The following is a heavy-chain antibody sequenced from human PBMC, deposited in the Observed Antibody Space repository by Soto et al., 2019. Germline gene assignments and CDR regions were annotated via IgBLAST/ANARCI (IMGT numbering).Heavy chain of an antibody. Sequence: GGSLRLSCTSSGVAFSYFAMGWVRQAPGKGLEWVSVLNDRGDTTYYTDSVKGRFTISRDNSKNTLYLQMNSLRAEDTAVYYCAKDATRTNGWYHFDYWGQGALVTVSS. V-gene: IGHV3-23*01. CDR2: LNDRGDTT. D-gene: IGHD6-19*01. CDR1: GVAFSYFA. CDR3: AKDATRTNGWYHFDY. J-gene: IGHJ4*02.